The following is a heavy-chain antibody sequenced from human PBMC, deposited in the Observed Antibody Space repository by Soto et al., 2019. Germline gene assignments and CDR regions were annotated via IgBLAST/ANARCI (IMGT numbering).Heavy chain of an antibody. J-gene: IGHJ4*02. CDR1: GFTFGDFG. CDR2: LSYDESNT. V-gene: IGHV3-30*18. Sequence: QVQLVESGGGVVQPGRSLRLSCLASGFTFGDFGMHWVRQAPGKGLEWVAALSYDESNTYYADSVKGRFTISRDISKNTLYLQSTSLRPEDTAVYFCAKSGQEWSRSPADWGQGTLVTVSS. D-gene: IGHD3-3*01. CDR3: AKSGQEWSRSPAD.